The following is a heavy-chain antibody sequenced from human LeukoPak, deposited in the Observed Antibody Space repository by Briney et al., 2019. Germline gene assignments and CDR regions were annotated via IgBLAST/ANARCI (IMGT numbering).Heavy chain of an antibody. J-gene: IGHJ4*02. CDR2: ISIRSSYI. D-gene: IGHD1-1*01. V-gene: IGHV3-21*01. CDR3: ASVLLDDKGGFDY. Sequence: KPGGSLRLSRASSVFTFSIYSMNCVPQAPAKGLEWVSSISIRSSYIYYTDSAKGRFTISRDNAKNTLHLHMKSQRAEHPPVYYCASVLLDDKGGFDYWGQGTLVTVSS. CDR1: VFTFSIYS.